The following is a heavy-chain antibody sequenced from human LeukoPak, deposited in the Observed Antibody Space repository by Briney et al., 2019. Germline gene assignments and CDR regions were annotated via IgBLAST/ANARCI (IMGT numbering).Heavy chain of an antibody. CDR1: GGSIRTSEDH. Sequence: SETLSLTCTVSGGSIRTSEDHWTWLRQHPGKGLEWIGYTSNSGYPDSNPSLKSRVTISLDTSKNQFSLKLSSVTAADTAVYYCAREPTQPLRFGEFHPFDNWGQGTLVAVSS. CDR2: TSNSGYP. J-gene: IGHJ4*02. D-gene: IGHD3-10*01. CDR3: AREPTQPLRFGEFHPFDN. V-gene: IGHV4-31*03.